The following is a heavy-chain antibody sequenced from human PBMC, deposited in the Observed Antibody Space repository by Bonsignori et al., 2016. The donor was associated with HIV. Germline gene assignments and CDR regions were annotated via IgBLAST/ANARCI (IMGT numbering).Heavy chain of an antibody. CDR3: ARVPPLAPQYEAGHFSYYYYYMDV. J-gene: IGHJ6*03. V-gene: IGHV4-59*01. Sequence: WIRQPPGKGLEWIGSIYYSGTTNYNPSLQSRVTISVDTSNNQFSLNLSSVTAADTALYFCARVPPLAPQYEAGHFSYYYYYMDVWGKGTTVTVSS. D-gene: IGHD6-19*01. CDR2: IYYSGTT.